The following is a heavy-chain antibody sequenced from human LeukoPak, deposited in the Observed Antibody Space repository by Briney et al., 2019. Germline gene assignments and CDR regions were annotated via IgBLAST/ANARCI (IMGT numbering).Heavy chain of an antibody. V-gene: IGHV3-21*01. CDR2: ISSSSSYI. Sequence: GGSLRLSCAASGLTFSSYSMNWVRQAPGKGLEWVSSISSSSSYIYYADSVKGRFTISRDNAKNSLYLQMNSLRAEDTAVYYCARAATTLVLRYFDWFQDAFDIWGQGTMVTVSS. CDR3: ARAATTLVLRYFDWFQDAFDI. J-gene: IGHJ3*02. CDR1: GLTFSSYS. D-gene: IGHD3-9*01.